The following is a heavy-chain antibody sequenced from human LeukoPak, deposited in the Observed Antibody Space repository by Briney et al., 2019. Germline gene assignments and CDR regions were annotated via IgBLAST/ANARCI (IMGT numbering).Heavy chain of an antibody. CDR1: GFTFSNYI. CDR2: SSTSSTYM. D-gene: IGHD3-10*01. CDR3: ASAMSFYYGSAFDY. V-gene: IGHV3-21*04. J-gene: IGHJ4*02. Sequence: PGGSLRLSCSASGFTFSNYILNWVRQAPGEGLEWVSSSSTSSTYMYYADSVKGRFTISRDKAKSSLYLQMDSLRAEEAAVYYCASAMSFYYGSAFDYWGQGTLATLSS.